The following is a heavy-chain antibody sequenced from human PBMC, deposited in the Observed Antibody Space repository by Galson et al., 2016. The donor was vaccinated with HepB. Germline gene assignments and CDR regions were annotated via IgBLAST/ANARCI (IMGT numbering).Heavy chain of an antibody. D-gene: IGHD4-17*01. V-gene: IGHV4-59*01. J-gene: IGHJ5*02. CDR2: VIYSGTT. CDR1: GDSISSYY. CDR3: ARDPMTTVRGFDP. Sequence: SETLSLTCTVSGDSISSYYWSWIRQPPGKGLEWIGYVIYSGTTRFNPSLKGRATISVDTSKNQFSLRLTSVTPADTAVYYCARDPMTTVRGFDPWGQGTLVTVSS.